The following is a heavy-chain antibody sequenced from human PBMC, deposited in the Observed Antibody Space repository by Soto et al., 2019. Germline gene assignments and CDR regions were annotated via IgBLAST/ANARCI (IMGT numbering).Heavy chain of an antibody. J-gene: IGHJ3*02. CDR3: ARFNYYDSSGYYFLDDAFDI. CDR2: IYYSGST. D-gene: IGHD3-22*01. CDR1: GGSIRSGGYY. Sequence: SETLSLTCTVSGGSIRSGGYYWSWIRQHPGKGLEWIGYIYYSGSTYYNPSLKSRVTISVDTSKNQFSLKLSSVTAADTAVYYCARFNYYDSSGYYFLDDAFDIWGQGTMVTVSS. V-gene: IGHV4-31*03.